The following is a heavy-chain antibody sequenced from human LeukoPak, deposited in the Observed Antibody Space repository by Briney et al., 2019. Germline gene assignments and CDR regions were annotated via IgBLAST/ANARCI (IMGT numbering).Heavy chain of an antibody. CDR1: GFTFSSYA. Sequence: GGSLRLSCAASGFTFSSYAMNWVRQAPGKGLEWVSVISGSGGSTYYADSVKGRFTISRDNSKNKLYLQMNSLRAEDTAVYYCAKFYGTATDDYWGQGTLVTVSS. J-gene: IGHJ4*02. V-gene: IGHV3-23*01. CDR3: AKFYGTATDDY. CDR2: ISGSGGST. D-gene: IGHD2-21*02.